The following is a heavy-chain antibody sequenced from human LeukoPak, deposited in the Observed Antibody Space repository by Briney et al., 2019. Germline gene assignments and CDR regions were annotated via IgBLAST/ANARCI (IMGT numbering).Heavy chain of an antibody. Sequence: ETLSPTCAVYGGSFSGYYWSWIRQPPGKGLEWISAISGSGGSTYYADSVKGRFTISRENSKNTLYLQMNSLRAEDTAVYYCAKVPRGWVYYFDYWGEGTLVTVSS. V-gene: IGHV3-23*01. J-gene: IGHJ4*02. CDR1: GGSFSGYY. CDR2: ISGSGGST. CDR3: AKVPRGWVYYFDY. D-gene: IGHD2-2*01.